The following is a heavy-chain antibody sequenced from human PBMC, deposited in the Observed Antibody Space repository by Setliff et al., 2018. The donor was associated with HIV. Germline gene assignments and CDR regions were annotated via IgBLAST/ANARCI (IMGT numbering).Heavy chain of an antibody. Sequence: SVKVSCKASGGTFSSYAINWVRQAPGQGLQWMGGIIPMFGTLNFAQKFQGRVTISTDDSTSTAYMELNSLRSEDTAVCYCARGHSHGYGYSGSYGPFDIWGQGTMVTVAS. CDR1: GGTFSSYA. CDR3: ARGHSHGYGYSGSYGPFDI. J-gene: IGHJ3*02. D-gene: IGHD1-26*01. V-gene: IGHV1-69*05. CDR2: IIPMFGTL.